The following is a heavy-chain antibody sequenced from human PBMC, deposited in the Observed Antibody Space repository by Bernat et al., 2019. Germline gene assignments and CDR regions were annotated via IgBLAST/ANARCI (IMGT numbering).Heavy chain of an antibody. Sequence: EVQLLESGGGLVQPGGSLRLSCAASGFTFSSYAMSWVRQAPGKGLEWVSAISGSGGSTYYADSVKGRFTISRDNSKNTLYLQMNSLRAEDTAVYYFAKDLLRGSYDYIWGSSFDYWGQGTLVTVSS. CDR3: AKDLLRGSYDYIWGSSFDY. J-gene: IGHJ4*02. V-gene: IGHV3-23*01. CDR2: ISGSGGST. CDR1: GFTFSSYA. D-gene: IGHD3-16*01.